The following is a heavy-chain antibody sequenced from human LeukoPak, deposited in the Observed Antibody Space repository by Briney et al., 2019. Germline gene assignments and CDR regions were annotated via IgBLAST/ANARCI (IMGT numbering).Heavy chain of an antibody. Sequence: GGSLRLSCAASGFTFSNAWMNWVCQAPGKGLEWVGRIKSKTDGGTTDYAAPVKGRFTISRDDSKNTLYLQMNSLKTEDTAVYYCTTGRDDYVWGSYRDEYFQHWGQGTLVTVSS. CDR2: IKSKTDGGTT. CDR3: TTGRDDYVWGSYRDEYFQH. CDR1: GFTFSNAW. D-gene: IGHD3-16*02. J-gene: IGHJ1*01. V-gene: IGHV3-15*07.